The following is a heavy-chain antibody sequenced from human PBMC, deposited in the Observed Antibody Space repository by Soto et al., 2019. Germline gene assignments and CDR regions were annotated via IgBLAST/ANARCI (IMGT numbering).Heavy chain of an antibody. CDR2: ISYDGSNM. CDR1: GFTFTNYA. J-gene: IGHJ6*02. D-gene: IGHD3-16*01. V-gene: IGHV3-30-3*01. Sequence: QVQLEESGGGVVQPGRSLRLSCAASGFTFTNYAIHWVRQAPGKGLQWVAVISYDGSNMYYADSVKGRFTVSRDNSKRMVYLQMDSLRVEDTAVYYCAREWGEAGSYYHYGMDVWGPGTTVTVSS. CDR3: AREWGEAGSYYHYGMDV.